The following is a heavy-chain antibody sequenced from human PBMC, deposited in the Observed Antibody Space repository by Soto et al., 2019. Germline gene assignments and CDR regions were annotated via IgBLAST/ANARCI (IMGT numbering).Heavy chain of an antibody. CDR3: AKVEAYSYGYFGDLSLGGAGYYGMDV. Sequence: GGSLRLSCAASGFTFSSYAMSWVRQAPGKGLEWVSAISGSGGSTYYADSVKGRFTISRDNSKNTLYLQMNSLRAEDKAVYYCAKVEAYSYGYFGDLSLGGAGYYGMDVWGQGTTVTVSS. D-gene: IGHD5-18*01. J-gene: IGHJ6*02. CDR1: GFTFSSYA. V-gene: IGHV3-23*01. CDR2: ISGSGGST.